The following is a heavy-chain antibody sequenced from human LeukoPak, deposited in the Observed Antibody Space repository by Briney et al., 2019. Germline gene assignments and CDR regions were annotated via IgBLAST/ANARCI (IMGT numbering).Heavy chain of an antibody. CDR1: GGSISSGDYY. J-gene: IGHJ1*01. CDR2: IYYSGST. V-gene: IGHV4-30-4*08. CDR3: ARDTDDGSGYLG. D-gene: IGHD3-22*01. Sequence: PSETLSLTCTVSGGSISSGDYYWSWIRQPPGKGLEWIGYIYYSGSTYYNPSLKSRVTISVDTSKNQFSLKLSSVTAADTAVYYCARDTDDGSGYLGWGQGTLVTVSS.